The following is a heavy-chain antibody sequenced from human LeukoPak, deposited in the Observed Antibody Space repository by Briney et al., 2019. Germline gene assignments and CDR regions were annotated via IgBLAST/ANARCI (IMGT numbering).Heavy chain of an antibody. CDR2: ISNDGSNK. CDR3: AKDEGHCSGGSCYRQDY. D-gene: IGHD2-15*01. V-gene: IGHV3-30*18. CDR1: GFTFSTYG. J-gene: IGHJ4*02. Sequence: GGSLRLSCAASGFTFSTYGMHWVRQAPGKGPGWVGVISNDGSNKYHAESVKGRFTISRDNSKNTLYLQMNSLRAEDTAVYYCAKDEGHCSGGSCYRQDYWGQGTLVTVSS.